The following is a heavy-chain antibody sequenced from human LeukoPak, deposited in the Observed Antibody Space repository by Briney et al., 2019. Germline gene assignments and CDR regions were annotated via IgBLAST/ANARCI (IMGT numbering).Heavy chain of an antibody. CDR1: GFTFSSYA. J-gene: IGHJ4*02. CDR3: ARDLILADNGGSSAHDS. Sequence: GGSLRLSCAASGFTFSSYAMSWVRQAPGKGLEWVSAISGSGGSTYYADSVKGRFTISRDNAKNSPYLQMNSLRAEDTAVYYCARDLILADNGGSSAHDSWGQGTLVTVSS. CDR2: ISGSGGST. D-gene: IGHD2-15*01. V-gene: IGHV3-23*01.